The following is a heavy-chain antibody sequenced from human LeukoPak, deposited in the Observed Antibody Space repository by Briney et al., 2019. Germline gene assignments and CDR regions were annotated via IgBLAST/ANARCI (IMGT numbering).Heavy chain of an antibody. V-gene: IGHV3-53*01. D-gene: IGHD5-12*01. Sequence: PGGSLRLSCAASGLTVSSNYMSWVRQAPGKGLEWVSVIYSGGSTYYADSVKGRFTISRDNSKNTLYLQMNSLRAEDTAVYYCARVDIVATTPVDYWGQGTLVTVSS. CDR2: IYSGGST. CDR1: GLTVSSNY. J-gene: IGHJ4*02. CDR3: ARVDIVATTPVDY.